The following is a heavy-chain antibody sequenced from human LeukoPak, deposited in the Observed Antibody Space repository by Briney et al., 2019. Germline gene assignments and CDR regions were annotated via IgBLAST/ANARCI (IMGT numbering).Heavy chain of an antibody. Sequence: PGGSLRLSCAASGFTVSSNYMSWVRQAPGKGLEWVSVIYSGGDTYYSDSVKGRFTISRDNSQNTLHLQMNSLRAEDTAVYYCARQLYYDISTGYYNPRQPTYNWFDPWGQGTLVTVSS. D-gene: IGHD3-9*01. J-gene: IGHJ5*02. CDR3: ARQLYYDISTGYYNPRQPTYNWFDP. CDR1: GFTVSSNY. CDR2: IYSGGDT. V-gene: IGHV3-53*01.